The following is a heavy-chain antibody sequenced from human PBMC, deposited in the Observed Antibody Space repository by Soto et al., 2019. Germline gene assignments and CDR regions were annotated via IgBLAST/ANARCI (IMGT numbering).Heavy chain of an antibody. CDR2: ISYDGSNK. J-gene: IGHJ6*02. D-gene: IGHD5-18*01. CDR1: GFTFSSYG. Sequence: GGSLRLSCAASGFTFSSYGMHWVRQAPGKGLEWVAVISYDGSNKYYADSVKGRFTISRDNSKNTLYLQMNSLRAEDTAVYYCAKDVQLWSYYYYGMDVWGQGTTVTVSS. CDR3: AKDVQLWSYYYYGMDV. V-gene: IGHV3-30*18.